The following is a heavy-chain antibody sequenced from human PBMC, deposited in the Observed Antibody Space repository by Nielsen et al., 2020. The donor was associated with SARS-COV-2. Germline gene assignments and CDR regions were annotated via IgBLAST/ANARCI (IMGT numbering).Heavy chain of an antibody. CDR1: GYTFTSYG. CDR2: ISAYNGNT. D-gene: IGHD3-9*01. CDR3: ARDSPPYYDILTGFYYYYGMDV. Sequence: ASVKVSCKASGYTFTSYGISWVRQAPGQGLEWMGWISAYNGNTNYAQKLQGRVTMTRDTSISTAYMELSRLRSDDTAVYYCARDSPPYYDILTGFYYYYGMDVWGQGTTVTVSS. V-gene: IGHV1-18*01. J-gene: IGHJ6*02.